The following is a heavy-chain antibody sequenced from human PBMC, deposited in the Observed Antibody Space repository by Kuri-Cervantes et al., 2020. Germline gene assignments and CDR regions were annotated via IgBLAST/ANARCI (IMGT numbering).Heavy chain of an antibody. V-gene: IGHV4-61*08. J-gene: IGHJ5*02. CDR1: GGSISSGGYY. CDR3: ARGVLVVNNDWFDP. CDR2: IYYSGST. Sequence: SETLSLTCTVSGGSISSGGYYWSWIRQHPGKGLEWIGYIYYSGSTNYNPSLKSRVTISVDTSKNQFSLKLSSVTAADTAVHYCARGVLVVNNDWFDPWGQGTLVTVSS. D-gene: IGHD3-22*01.